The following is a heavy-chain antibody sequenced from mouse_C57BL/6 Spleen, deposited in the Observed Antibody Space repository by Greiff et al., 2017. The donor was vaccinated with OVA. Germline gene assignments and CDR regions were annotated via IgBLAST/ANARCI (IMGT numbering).Heavy chain of an antibody. CDR1: GFSLTSYG. D-gene: IGHD1-1*01. V-gene: IGHV2-6-1*01. Sequence: VQLQQSGPGLVAPSQSLSITCTVSGFSLTSYGVHWVRQPPGKGLEWLVVIWSDGSTTYNSALKSRLSISKDNSKSQVFLKMNSLQTDDTAMYYCARHPGYYGSIMDYWGQGTSVTVSS. CDR2: IWSDGST. CDR3: ARHPGYYGSIMDY. J-gene: IGHJ4*01.